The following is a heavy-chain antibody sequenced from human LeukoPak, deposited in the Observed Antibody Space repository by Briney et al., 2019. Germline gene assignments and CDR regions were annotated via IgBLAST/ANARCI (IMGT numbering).Heavy chain of an antibody. CDR2: IKSKTDGGTT. D-gene: IGHD3-22*01. CDR1: GFTFSNAW. Sequence: GGSLRPSCAASGFTFSNAWMSWVRQAPGKGLEWVGRIKSKTDGGTTDYAAPVKGRFTISRDDSKNTLYLQMNSLKTEDTAVYYCTTDYYDSLYGMDVWGQGTTVTVSS. J-gene: IGHJ6*02. V-gene: IGHV3-15*01. CDR3: TTDYYDSLYGMDV.